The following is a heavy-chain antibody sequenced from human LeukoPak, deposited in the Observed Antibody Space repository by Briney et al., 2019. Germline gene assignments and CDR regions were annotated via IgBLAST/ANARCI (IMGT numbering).Heavy chain of an antibody. CDR3: ARSGRGGAFDL. D-gene: IGHD1-26*01. CDR2: IYRDGGRT. J-gene: IGHJ3*01. V-gene: IGHV3-74*01. Sequence: GGSLRLSCAGSGFTLSSEWMHWVRQGPGKGLVWISRIYRDGGRTNYADSVKGRFTISGDTAKNTLFLQMNSLRAEDTAVYFCARSGRGGAFDLWGQGTMVTVSS. CDR1: GFTLSSEW.